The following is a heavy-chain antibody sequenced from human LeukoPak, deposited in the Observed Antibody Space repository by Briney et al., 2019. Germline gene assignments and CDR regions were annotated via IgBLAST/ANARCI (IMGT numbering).Heavy chain of an antibody. J-gene: IGHJ4*02. D-gene: IGHD3-22*01. V-gene: IGHV3-30*04. CDR1: GFTFSSYA. CDR2: ISYDGSNK. CDR3: AKSRSYYYDSSGLND. Sequence: GGSLRLSCAASGFTFSSYAMHWVRQAPGKGLEWVAVISYDGSNKYYADSVKGRFTISRDNSKNTLYLQMNSLRAEDTAVYYCAKSRSYYYDSSGLNDWGQGTLVTVSS.